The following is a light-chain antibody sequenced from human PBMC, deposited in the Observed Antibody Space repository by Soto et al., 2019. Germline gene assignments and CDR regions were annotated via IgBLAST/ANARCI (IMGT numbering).Light chain of an antibody. CDR1: RSDVGSYNL. CDR2: EVT. J-gene: IGLJ2*01. V-gene: IGLV2-23*02. CDR3: CSYAGSSTLL. Sequence: QSVLTQPASVSGSPGQSITISCTGARSDVGSYNLVSWYQQHPGIAPKLIIYEVTKRPSGVSNRFSGSKSGNTASLTISGLQAEDESDYYCCSYAGSSTLLFGEGTKVTVL.